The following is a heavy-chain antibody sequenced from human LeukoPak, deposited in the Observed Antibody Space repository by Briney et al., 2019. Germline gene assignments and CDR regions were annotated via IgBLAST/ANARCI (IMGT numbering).Heavy chain of an antibody. CDR2: IVVGSGNT. CDR3: AAVSPRILNLVYFDY. Sequence: ASVKVSCKASGFTFTSSAMQWVRQARGQRLEWIGWIVVGSGNTNYAQKFQERVTITRDTSTSTAYMELSSLRSEDTAVYYCAAVSPRILNLVYFDYWGQGTLVTVSS. D-gene: IGHD2-15*01. CDR1: GFTFTSSA. V-gene: IGHV1-58*02. J-gene: IGHJ4*02.